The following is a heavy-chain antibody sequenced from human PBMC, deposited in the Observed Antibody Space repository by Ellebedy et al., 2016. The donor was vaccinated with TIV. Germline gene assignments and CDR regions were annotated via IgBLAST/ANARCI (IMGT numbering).Heavy chain of an antibody. V-gene: IGHV3-23*01. CDR1: GLTFSSHA. J-gene: IGHJ4*02. Sequence: PGGSLRLSCAASGLTFSSHAMSWVRQAPGKGLEWVSSITESGGNTYYADPVKVRFTSSRDNSMTTLYLEMNSLRAEDTAVYYCARDQDKSSGWYGGAAYWGQGTLVTVSS. CDR2: ITESGGNT. D-gene: IGHD6-19*01. CDR3: ARDQDKSSGWYGGAAY.